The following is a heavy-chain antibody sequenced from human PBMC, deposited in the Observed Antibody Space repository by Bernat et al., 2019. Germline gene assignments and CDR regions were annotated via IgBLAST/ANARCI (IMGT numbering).Heavy chain of an antibody. CDR3: TRHPYSGYDYGMDY. CDR1: GFTFSGSA. D-gene: IGHD5-12*01. J-gene: IGHJ4*02. V-gene: IGHV3-73*02. Sequence: EVQLVESGGGLVQPGGSLKLSCAASGFTFSGSAMHWVRQASGKGLEWVGRIRSKANSYATAYAASVKGRFTISREDAKNTAYLQMNSLKTEDTAVYYCTRHPYSGYDYGMDYWGQGTLVTVSS. CDR2: IRSKANSYAT.